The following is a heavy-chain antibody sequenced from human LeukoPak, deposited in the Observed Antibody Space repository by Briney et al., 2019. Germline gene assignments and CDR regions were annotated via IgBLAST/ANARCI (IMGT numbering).Heavy chain of an antibody. D-gene: IGHD3-22*01. J-gene: IGHJ4*02. CDR3: ARQHSGYYDY. CDR2: ISSNGGST. Sequence: GGSLRLSCAASGFTFSSYAMHWVRQASGKGLEYVSDISSNGGSTYYATSVKGRFTISRDNSKNTLYLQMGSLRAEDMAVYYCARQHSGYYDYWGQGTLVTVSS. CDR1: GFTFSSYA. V-gene: IGHV3-64*01.